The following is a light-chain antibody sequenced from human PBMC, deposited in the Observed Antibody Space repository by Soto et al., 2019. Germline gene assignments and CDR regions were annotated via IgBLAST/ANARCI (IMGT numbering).Light chain of an antibody. Sequence: EIVLTQSPGTLSLSPGERATLSCRASQSVTNSYLAWYQQRPGQAPRLLIYGASSRATGIPDRFSGSGSGADFTLTISRLEPEDSAVYYCQQYGTSPFNFGQGTKLEI. CDR3: QQYGTSPFN. CDR2: GAS. J-gene: IGKJ2*01. CDR1: QSVTNSY. V-gene: IGKV3-20*01.